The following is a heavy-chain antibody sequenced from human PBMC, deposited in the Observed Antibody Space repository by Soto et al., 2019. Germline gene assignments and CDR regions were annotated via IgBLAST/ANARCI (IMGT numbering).Heavy chain of an antibody. V-gene: IGHV4-39*01. J-gene: IGHJ4*02. D-gene: IGHD6-19*01. CDR3: ARRMGGIAVAGGDFDY. Sequence: QLQLQESGPGLVKPSETLSLTCTVSGGSISSSSYYWGWIRQPPGKGLEWIGSIYYSGSTYYNPSLKSRVTISVDTSKNQFSLKLSSVTAADTAVYYCARRMGGIAVAGGDFDYWGQGTLVTVFS. CDR2: IYYSGST. CDR1: GGSISSSSYY.